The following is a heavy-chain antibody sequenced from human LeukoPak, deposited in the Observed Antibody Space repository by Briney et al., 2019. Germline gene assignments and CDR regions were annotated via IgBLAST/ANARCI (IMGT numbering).Heavy chain of an antibody. V-gene: IGHV4-59*01. CDR3: ARANTYYDFWSGPKRAFDI. Sequence: SETLSLTCTVSGGSISSYYWSWIRQPPGKGLEWIGYIYYSGSTNYNPSLKSRVTISVDTSKNQFSPKLSSVTAADTAVYYCARANTYYDFWSGPKRAFDIWGQGTMVTVSS. CDR2: IYYSGST. CDR1: GGSISSYY. D-gene: IGHD3-3*01. J-gene: IGHJ3*02.